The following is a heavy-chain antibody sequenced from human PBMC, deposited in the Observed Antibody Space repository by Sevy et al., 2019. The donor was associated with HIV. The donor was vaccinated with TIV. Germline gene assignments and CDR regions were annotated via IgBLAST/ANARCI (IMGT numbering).Heavy chain of an antibody. CDR2: FDPEDGET. V-gene: IGHV1-24*01. CDR3: ATDPLITMLGRFDY. J-gene: IGHJ4*02. D-gene: IGHD3-10*02. CDR1: GYTLTELS. Sequence: ASVKVSCKVSGYTLTELSMHWVRQAPGKGLEWMGGFDPEDGETIYAQKFQGRVTMTEATSTDTAYMELSSLRSEDTAVYYCATDPLITMLGRFDYWGQGTLVTVSS.